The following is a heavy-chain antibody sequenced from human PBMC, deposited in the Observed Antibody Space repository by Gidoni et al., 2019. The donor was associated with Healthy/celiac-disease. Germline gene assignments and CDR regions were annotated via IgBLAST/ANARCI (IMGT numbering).Heavy chain of an antibody. CDR2: INHSGST. J-gene: IGHJ3*02. Sequence: QVQLQQWGAGLLKPSETLSLTCAVYGGSFSGYYWSWIRQPPGKGLEWIGEINHSGSTNYNPSLKSRVTISVDTSKNQFSLKLSSVTAADTAVYYCAEMTTVTLAFDIWGQGTMVTVSS. CDR1: GGSFSGYY. D-gene: IGHD4-17*01. CDR3: AEMTTVTLAFDI. V-gene: IGHV4-34*01.